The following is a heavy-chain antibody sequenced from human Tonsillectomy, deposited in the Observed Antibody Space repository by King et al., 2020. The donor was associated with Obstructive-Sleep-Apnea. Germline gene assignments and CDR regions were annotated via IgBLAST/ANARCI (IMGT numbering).Heavy chain of an antibody. J-gene: IGHJ1*01. CDR1: GGSFSGYY. D-gene: IGHD4/OR15-4a*01. CDR3: ARLYGDNSREYFQP. Sequence: VQLQQWGAGLLKPSETLSLTCAVYGGSFSGYYWSWIRQPPGMGLEWVGEINHSGSNNYNPSLKSRVTISVDTPKNQFSPNLYSVTAADTAVYYCARLYGDNSREYFQPWGQGTLVTVSS. CDR2: INHSGSN. V-gene: IGHV4-34*01.